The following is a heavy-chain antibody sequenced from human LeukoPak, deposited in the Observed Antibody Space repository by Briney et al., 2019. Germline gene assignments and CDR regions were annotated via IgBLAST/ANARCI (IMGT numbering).Heavy chain of an antibody. D-gene: IGHD6-13*01. CDR3: ARHQTSSVAAAGIIWFDP. V-gene: IGHV4-39*01. Sequence: SETLSLTCTVSGVSISSSNSYWGWIRQPPGKGLEWIGSIYYSGNTYYNASLKSQVSISIDTSKNQFSLKLTSVTAADTAVYYCARHQTSSVAAAGIIWFDPWGQGTLVTVSS. J-gene: IGHJ5*02. CDR2: IYYSGNT. CDR1: GVSISSSNSY.